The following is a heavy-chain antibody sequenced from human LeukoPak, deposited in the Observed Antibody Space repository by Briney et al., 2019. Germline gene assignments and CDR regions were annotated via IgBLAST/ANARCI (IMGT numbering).Heavy chain of an antibody. Sequence: PGGSLRLSCAASGFTFNSYAMTWVRQAPEKGLERVSSIIDSGISTYYGDSVKGRFTISRDNSKNTLYLQMNSLRAEDTAVYYCAKRAVAGTYYFDYWGQGTLVTVSS. D-gene: IGHD6-19*01. CDR3: AKRAVAGTYYFDY. CDR1: GFTFNSYA. V-gene: IGHV3-23*01. J-gene: IGHJ4*02. CDR2: IIDSGIST.